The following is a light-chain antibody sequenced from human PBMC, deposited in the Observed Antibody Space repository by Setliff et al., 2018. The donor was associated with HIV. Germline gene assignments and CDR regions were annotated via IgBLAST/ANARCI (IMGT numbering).Light chain of an antibody. CDR1: SSDVGGYNY. J-gene: IGLJ1*01. CDR3: SSYTSSTPLYV. CDR2: DVN. Sequence: PGQSITISCTEASSDVGGYNYVSWYQQHPGKAPKLMIYDVNNRPSGVSNRFSGSKSGNTASLTISGLQAEDEADYYCSSYTSSTPLYVFGTGTKVTVL. V-gene: IGLV2-14*03.